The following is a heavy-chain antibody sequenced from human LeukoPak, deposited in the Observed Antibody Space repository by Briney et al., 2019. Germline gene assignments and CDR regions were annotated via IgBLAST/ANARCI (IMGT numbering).Heavy chain of an antibody. CDR3: ARDITYGHYYYFYYMDV. V-gene: IGHV3-48*03. D-gene: IGHD1-14*01. CDR2: ISNNGGTI. Sequence: GGSLRLSCAASGFTFSSYEMNWVRQAPGKGLEWVSYISNNGGTIYYADSVKGRFTVSRDNAKNSLYLQMNSLRAEDTAVYYCARDITYGHYYYFYYMDVWGKGTTVTVSS. J-gene: IGHJ6*03. CDR1: GFTFSSYE.